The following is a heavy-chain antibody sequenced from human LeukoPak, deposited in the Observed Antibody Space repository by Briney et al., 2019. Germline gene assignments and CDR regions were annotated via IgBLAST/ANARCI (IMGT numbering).Heavy chain of an antibody. CDR3: VKDPQYYYDSSSCYFDY. CDR2: ISGSGIST. D-gene: IGHD3-22*01. Sequence: SGGSLRLSCAASKFTFSSYAMSWVRQAPGKGLEWVSAISGSGISTYYADSVKGRFTISRDNSKNTLYLQMNSLRAEDTAVYYCVKDPQYYYDSSSCYFDYWGQGTLVTVSS. CDR1: KFTFSSYA. J-gene: IGHJ4*02. V-gene: IGHV3-23*01.